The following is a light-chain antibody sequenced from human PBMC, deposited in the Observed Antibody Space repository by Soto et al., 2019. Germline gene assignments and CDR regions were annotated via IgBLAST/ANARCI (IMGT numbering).Light chain of an antibody. CDR1: QSITIW. Sequence: DIQMTQSPSTLSASVGDRVTITCRASQSITIWLAWYQQKPGKAPNLLIYKASILESGVPSRFSGSGSGTELTLTINSLQPDDFATYYCQQYSSYSWTFGQGPKVEIK. V-gene: IGKV1-5*03. J-gene: IGKJ1*01. CDR3: QQYSSYSWT. CDR2: KAS.